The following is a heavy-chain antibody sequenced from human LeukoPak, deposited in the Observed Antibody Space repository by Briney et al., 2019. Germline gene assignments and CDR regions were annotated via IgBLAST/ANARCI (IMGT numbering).Heavy chain of an antibody. Sequence: GGSLRLSCAASGFTFSSYAMSWVRQAPGKGLEWVSYISSSGSTIYYADSVKGRFTISRDNAKNSLYLQMSSLRAEDTAVYYCAELGITMIGGVWGKGTTVTISS. CDR1: GFTFSSYA. D-gene: IGHD3-10*02. CDR2: ISSSGSTI. J-gene: IGHJ6*04. CDR3: AELGITMIGGV. V-gene: IGHV3-48*03.